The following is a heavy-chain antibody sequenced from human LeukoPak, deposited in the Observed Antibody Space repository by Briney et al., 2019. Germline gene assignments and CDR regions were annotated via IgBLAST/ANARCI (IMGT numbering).Heavy chain of an antibody. D-gene: IGHD2-2*02. Sequence: GGSLRLSCAASGFTFSSYGMHWVRQAPGKGLEWVAVIWNDGSNKYYADSVKGRFTISRDNSKNTLYLQMNSLRAEDTAVYYCAKDVGGVVPAAIGGDWGQGTLVTVSS. CDR2: IWNDGSNK. CDR3: AKDVGGVVPAAIGGD. CDR1: GFTFSSYG. V-gene: IGHV3-33*06. J-gene: IGHJ4*02.